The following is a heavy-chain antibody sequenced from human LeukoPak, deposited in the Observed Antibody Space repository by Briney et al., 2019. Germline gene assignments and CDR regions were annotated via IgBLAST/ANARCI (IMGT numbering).Heavy chain of an antibody. Sequence: SETLSLTRDVSGHPISSAFYWGWIRQPPGKGLEWIATIYHSGKTYYSPSLRSRITASKDASRNQLSLNLSSVTAADTAVYYCAGQTDVSFYYYIDAWGRGTTVTISS. D-gene: IGHD3-16*01. J-gene: IGHJ6*03. CDR3: AGQTDVSFYYYIDA. V-gene: IGHV4-38-2*01. CDR2: IYHSGKT. CDR1: GHPISSAFY.